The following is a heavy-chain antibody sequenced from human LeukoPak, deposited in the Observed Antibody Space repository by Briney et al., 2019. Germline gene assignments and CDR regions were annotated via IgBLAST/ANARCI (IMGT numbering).Heavy chain of an antibody. CDR3: ARGVGSGSLPL. V-gene: IGHV4-39*07. Sequence: SETLSLTCTVSGGSISSSSYYWGWIRQPPGKGLEWIGSIYYSGSTYYNPSLKSRVTISVDTSKNQFSLKLSSVTAADTAVYYCARGVGSGSLPLWGQGTLVTVSS. D-gene: IGHD3-10*01. CDR1: GGSISSSSYY. J-gene: IGHJ4*02. CDR2: IYYSGST.